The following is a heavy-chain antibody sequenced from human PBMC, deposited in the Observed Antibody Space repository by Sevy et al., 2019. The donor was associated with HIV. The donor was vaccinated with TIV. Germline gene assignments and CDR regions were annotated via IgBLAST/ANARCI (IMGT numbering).Heavy chain of an antibody. Sequence: GGSLRLSCAASGFTFDDYAMHWVRQAPGKGLEWVSGISWNSGSIGYADSVKGRFTISRDNAKNSLYLQMNSLRAEDTALYYCAKDIDPILSGSYNFDYWGQGTLVTVSS. V-gene: IGHV3-9*01. J-gene: IGHJ4*02. D-gene: IGHD1-26*01. CDR1: GFTFDDYA. CDR3: AKDIDPILSGSYNFDY. CDR2: ISWNSGSI.